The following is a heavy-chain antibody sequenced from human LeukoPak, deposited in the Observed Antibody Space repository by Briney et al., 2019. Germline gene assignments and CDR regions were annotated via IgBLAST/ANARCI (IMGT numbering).Heavy chain of an antibody. CDR2: IYTSGST. D-gene: IGHD7-27*01. Sequence: SQTLSLTCTVSGGSISSGSYYWSWIRQPAGKGLEWIGRIYTSGSTNYNPSLKSRVTISVDTSKNQFSLKLSSVTAAGTAVYYCARGLGFDYWGQGTLVTVSS. CDR1: GGSISSGSYY. CDR3: ARGLGFDY. V-gene: IGHV4-61*02. J-gene: IGHJ4*02.